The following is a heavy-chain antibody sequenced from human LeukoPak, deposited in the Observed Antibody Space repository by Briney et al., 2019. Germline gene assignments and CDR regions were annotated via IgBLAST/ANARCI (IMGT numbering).Heavy chain of an antibody. Sequence: GASVTVSCTASGYTFTSYAMHWVRQAPGQRLEWMGWINAGNGNTKYSQKFQGRVTITRDTSADTAYMELSSLRSEDTAVYYCARLKYCTNGVCYAGFDYWGQRTLVTVSS. CDR2: INAGNGNT. CDR3: ARLKYCTNGVCYAGFDY. V-gene: IGHV1-3*01. J-gene: IGHJ4*02. CDR1: GYTFTSYA. D-gene: IGHD2-8*01.